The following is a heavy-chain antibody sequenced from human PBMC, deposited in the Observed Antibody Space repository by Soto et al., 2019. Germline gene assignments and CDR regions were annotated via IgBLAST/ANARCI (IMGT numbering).Heavy chain of an antibody. CDR2: IDPSDSYT. V-gene: IGHV5-10-1*01. CDR3: ARLKYDILTGYYKPHYGMDV. D-gene: IGHD3-9*01. CDR1: GYSFTSYW. Sequence: PGKSLKISCKGSGYSFTSYWISWVRQMPGKGLEWMGRIDPSDSYTNYSPSFQGHVTISADKSISTAYLQWSSLKASDTAMYYCARLKYDILTGYYKPHYGMDVWGQGTTVTVSS. J-gene: IGHJ6*02.